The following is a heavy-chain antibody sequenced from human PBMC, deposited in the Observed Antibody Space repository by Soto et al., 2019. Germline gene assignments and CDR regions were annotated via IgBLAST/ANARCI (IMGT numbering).Heavy chain of an antibody. Sequence: WTWSRQPPGAGLEWSGEINHSGSTDYNLSLKRRDTISVGTSKNQFSLKPTSVAAADTAVYYCASDKFTGLFDYWGQGTLVTVSS. J-gene: IGHJ4*02. D-gene: IGHD2-8*02. V-gene: IGHV4-34*01. CDR2: INHSGST. CDR3: ASDKFTGLFDY.